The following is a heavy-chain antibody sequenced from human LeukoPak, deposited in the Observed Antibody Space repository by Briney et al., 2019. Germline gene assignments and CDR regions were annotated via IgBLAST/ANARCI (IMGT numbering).Heavy chain of an antibody. CDR2: ISYDGSNK. CDR1: GFTFSSNG. CDR3: ARIGSGWYWEF. J-gene: IGHJ4*02. D-gene: IGHD6-19*01. V-gene: IGHV3-30*03. Sequence: GGSLRLSCAASGFTFSSNGMHWVRQAPGKGLEWVGVISYDGSNKYYADSVKGRFTISRDNSKNTLYLQMNSLRAEDTAVYYCARIGSGWYWEFWGQGTLVTVS.